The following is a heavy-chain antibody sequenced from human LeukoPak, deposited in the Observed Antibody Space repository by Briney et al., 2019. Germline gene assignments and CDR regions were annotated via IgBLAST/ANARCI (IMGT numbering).Heavy chain of an antibody. J-gene: IGHJ4*02. CDR1: GGSISSYY. D-gene: IGHD2-2*01. CDR2: IYYSGST. Sequence: PSETLSLTCTVSGGSISSYYWSWIRQPPGKGLEWIGYIYYSGSTNYNPSLKSRVTISVDTSKNQFSLKLSSVTAADTAVYYCAREACSSTSCFYYFDYWGQGTLVTVSS. V-gene: IGHV4-59*01. CDR3: AREACSSTSCFYYFDY.